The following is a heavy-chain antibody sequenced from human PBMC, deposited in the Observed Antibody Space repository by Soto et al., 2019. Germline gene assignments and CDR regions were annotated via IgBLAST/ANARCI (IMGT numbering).Heavy chain of an antibody. V-gene: IGHV1-69*02. D-gene: IGHD1-26*01. CDR2: IIPIIGEA. CDR3: AMSGDVINSGGPISFF. CDR1: GGTFSSYT. Sequence: QVQLVQSGAEVKKPGSSVKVSCKASGGTFSSYTFIWVRQAPGQGLEWMGRIIPIIGEATSAQNFQGRGTITTDKSTSTANLQLSSLGSEDTAVYYCAMSGDVINSGGPISFFWGQGTLVTVSS. J-gene: IGHJ4*02.